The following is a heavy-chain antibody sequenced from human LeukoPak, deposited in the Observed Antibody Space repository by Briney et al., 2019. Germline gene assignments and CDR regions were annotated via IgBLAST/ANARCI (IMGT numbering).Heavy chain of an antibody. Sequence: ASVKVSCKVSGYIFSGYYIHWVRQVPGQGLEWMGWINPNSGGTNYAQKFQGRVTMTRDTSISTAYMDLSRLRSDDTAVYYCARDRDYYDSSDYYYFDYWGQGTLVTVSS. V-gene: IGHV1-2*02. CDR3: ARDRDYYDSSDYYYFDY. CDR2: INPNSGGT. D-gene: IGHD3-22*01. J-gene: IGHJ4*02. CDR1: GYIFSGYY.